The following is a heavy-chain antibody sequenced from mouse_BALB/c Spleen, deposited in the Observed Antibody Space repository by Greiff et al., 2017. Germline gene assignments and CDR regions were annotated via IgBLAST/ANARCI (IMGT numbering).Heavy chain of an antibody. D-gene: IGHD4-1*01. J-gene: IGHJ3*01. Sequence: VQLKQSGPELVKPGASVKISCKASGYTFNDYNMHWVKQSHGKSLEWIGYIYPYNGGTGYNQKFKSKATLTVDNSSSTAYMELRSLTSEDSAVYYCAKNWDRCAYWGQGTLVTVSA. V-gene: IGHV1S29*02. CDR2: IYPYNGGT. CDR3: AKNWDRCAY. CDR1: GYTFNDYN.